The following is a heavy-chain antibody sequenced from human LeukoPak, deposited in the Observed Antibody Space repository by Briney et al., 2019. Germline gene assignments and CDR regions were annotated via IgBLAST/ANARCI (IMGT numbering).Heavy chain of an antibody. CDR2: INHRGST. V-gene: IGHV4-34*01. Sequence: KPSETLSLTCAVYGGSFSGYHWSWIRQPPGKGLEWIGEINHRGSTNYNPSLKSRVTMSVDTSKNQFSLKLSSVTAADTAVYYCARGRGAARFVTIEFDYWGQGVLVTVSS. CDR3: ARGRGAARFVTIEFDY. CDR1: GGSFSGYH. D-gene: IGHD6-6*01. J-gene: IGHJ4*02.